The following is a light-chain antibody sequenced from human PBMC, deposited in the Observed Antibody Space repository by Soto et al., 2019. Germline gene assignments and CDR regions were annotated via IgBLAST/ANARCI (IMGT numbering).Light chain of an antibody. J-gene: IGLJ1*01. CDR3: CSDAGRSTYV. V-gene: IGLV2-23*02. Sequence: QPVLTQPASVYGSPGQSITISCTRTSNDVGSYNFVSWYQQHPGKAPKVIIYEVTKRRSGVSNRFSGSKSGNAASLTISGLQADDEADYYCCSDAGRSTYVFGSGTKVTVL. CDR1: SNDVGSYNF. CDR2: EVT.